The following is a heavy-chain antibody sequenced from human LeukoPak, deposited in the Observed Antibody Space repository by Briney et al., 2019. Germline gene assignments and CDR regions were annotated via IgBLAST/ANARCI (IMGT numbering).Heavy chain of an antibody. CDR3: ARERGDYGGNVPLDY. J-gene: IGHJ4*02. V-gene: IGHV1-69*01. Sequence: SVNVSCKASGGIFSTYSITWVRQAPGEGLEWMGVINPIFGTANYAQKFQGRVTITADASTSTAYMELSSLRSEDTAVYYCARERGDYGGNVPLDYWGQGTLVTVSS. CDR1: GGIFSTYS. D-gene: IGHD4-23*01. CDR2: INPIFGTA.